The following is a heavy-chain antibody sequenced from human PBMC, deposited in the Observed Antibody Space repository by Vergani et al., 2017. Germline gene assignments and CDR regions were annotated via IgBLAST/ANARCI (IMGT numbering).Heavy chain of an antibody. Sequence: QVQLQESGPGLVKPSQTLSLTCTVSGGSISSYYWSWIRQPPGKGLEWIGYIYYSGSTNYNPSLKSRVTISVDTSKNQFSLKLSSVTAADTAVYYCARGGGCSGGSCYRGWFDPWGQGILVTVSS. CDR3: ARGGGCSGGSCYRGWFDP. CDR2: IYYSGST. D-gene: IGHD2-15*01. CDR1: GGSISSYY. V-gene: IGHV4-59*01. J-gene: IGHJ5*02.